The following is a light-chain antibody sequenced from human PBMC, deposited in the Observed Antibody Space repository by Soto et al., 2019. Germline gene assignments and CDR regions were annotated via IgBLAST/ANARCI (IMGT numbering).Light chain of an antibody. J-gene: IGLJ1*01. CDR1: SGNIASSY. Sequence: NFMLTQPHSVSESPGKTVTISCTRSSGNIASSYVQWYQQRPGSAPTTVIYEDDQRPSGVPHRFSGSIDRSSYSASLTISELRTEDEADYYCQSYYSDNYVFGPGTKVTVL. CDR3: QSYYSDNYV. V-gene: IGLV6-57*04. CDR2: EDD.